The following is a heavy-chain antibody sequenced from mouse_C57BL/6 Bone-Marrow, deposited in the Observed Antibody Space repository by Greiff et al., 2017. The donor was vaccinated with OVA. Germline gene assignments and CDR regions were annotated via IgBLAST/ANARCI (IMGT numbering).Heavy chain of an antibody. D-gene: IGHD2-4*01. CDR3: ARYKGDYDERGAIDY. V-gene: IGHV7-3*01. Sequence: EVQVVESGGGLVQPGGSLSLSCAASGFTFTDYYMSWVRQPPGKALEWLGFIRNKANGYTTEYSASVKGRFTISRDNSQSILYLQMNALRAEDSATYYCARYKGDYDERGAIDYWGQGTSVTVSS. J-gene: IGHJ4*01. CDR2: IRNKANGYTT. CDR1: GFTFTDYY.